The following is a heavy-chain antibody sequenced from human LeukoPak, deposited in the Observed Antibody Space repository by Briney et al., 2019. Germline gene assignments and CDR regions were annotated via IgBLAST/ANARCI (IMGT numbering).Heavy chain of an antibody. Sequence: SLRLSCAASGFTFSSYGMHWVRQAPGKGLEWIGEIHPSGGINYSPSLRSRATLSMDKSKNQFSLELSSVTAADTAVYYCAKDLGYQLLYWGQGTLVTVSS. CDR1: GFTFSSYG. V-gene: IGHV4-4*02. J-gene: IGHJ4*02. CDR3: AKDLGYQLLY. CDR2: IHPSGGI. D-gene: IGHD2-2*01.